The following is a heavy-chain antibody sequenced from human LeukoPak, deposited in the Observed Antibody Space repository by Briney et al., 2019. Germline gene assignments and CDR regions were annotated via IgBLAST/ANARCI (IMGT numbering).Heavy chain of an antibody. V-gene: IGHV1-69*13. Sequence: ASVKVSYKASGGTFSSYAISWVRQAPGQELEWMGGIIPIFGTANYAQKFQGRVTITADESTSTAYMELSSLRSEDTAVYYCARGGDIVVVPAAMIPRYLNGDYHRAEYFQHWGQGTLVTVSS. CDR1: GGTFSSYA. CDR2: IIPIFGTA. CDR3: ARGGDIVVVPAAMIPRYLNGDYHRAEYFQH. J-gene: IGHJ1*01. D-gene: IGHD2-2*01.